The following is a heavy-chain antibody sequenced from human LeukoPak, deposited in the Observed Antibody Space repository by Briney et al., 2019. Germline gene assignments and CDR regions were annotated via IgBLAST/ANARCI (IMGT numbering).Heavy chain of an antibody. Sequence: ASVKVSCKASGYTFTGYYMHWVRQAPGQGLEWMGWISTYNGNTNYAQKLQGRVTMTTDTSTSTAYMELRSLRSDDTAVYYCARDTSLYYYDSSGYYKPFDYWGQGTLVTVSS. CDR2: ISTYNGNT. CDR3: ARDTSLYYYDSSGYYKPFDY. D-gene: IGHD3-22*01. J-gene: IGHJ4*02. V-gene: IGHV1-18*04. CDR1: GYTFTGYY.